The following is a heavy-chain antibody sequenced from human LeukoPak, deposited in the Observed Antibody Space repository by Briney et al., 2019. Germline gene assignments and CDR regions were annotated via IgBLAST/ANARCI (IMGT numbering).Heavy chain of an antibody. CDR1: GGSVGSDNSY. CDR3: ARGYYYRT. J-gene: IGHJ4*02. CDR2: IYADGSS. V-gene: IGHV4-61*02. Sequence: SETLSLTCTVSGGSVGSDNSYWNWIRQPAGKGLEWIGRIYADGSSTYNPSLKSRVTILVDTSKNQFSLRLSSMTAADTAVYYCARGYYYRTWGLGTLVIVSS. D-gene: IGHD3-10*01.